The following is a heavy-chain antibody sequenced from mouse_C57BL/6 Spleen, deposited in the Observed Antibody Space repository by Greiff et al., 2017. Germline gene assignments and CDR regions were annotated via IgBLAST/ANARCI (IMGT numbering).Heavy chain of an antibody. CDR3: ARGSYGSSPFDC. Sequence: VNVVESGAELARPGASVKLSCKASGYTFTSYGISWVKQRTGQGLEWIGEIYPRSGNTYYNEKFKGKATLTADKSSSTAYMELRSLTSGDSAVYFCARGSYGSSPFDCWGQGTTRTVSS. J-gene: IGHJ2*01. CDR1: GYTFTSYG. V-gene: IGHV1-81*01. CDR2: IYPRSGNT. D-gene: IGHD1-1*01.